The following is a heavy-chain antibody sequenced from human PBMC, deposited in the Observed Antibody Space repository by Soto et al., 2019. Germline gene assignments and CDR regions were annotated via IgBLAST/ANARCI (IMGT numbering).Heavy chain of an antibody. Sequence: SETLSLTCAVYGGSFSGYYWSWIRQPPGKGLEWIGEINHSGSTNYNPSLKSRVTISVDTSKNQFSLKLSSVTAADTAVYYCAAGGGLPRYYWGQGTLVTVSS. CDR2: INHSGST. J-gene: IGHJ4*02. CDR3: AAGGGLPRYY. V-gene: IGHV4-34*01. D-gene: IGHD5-12*01. CDR1: GGSFSGYY.